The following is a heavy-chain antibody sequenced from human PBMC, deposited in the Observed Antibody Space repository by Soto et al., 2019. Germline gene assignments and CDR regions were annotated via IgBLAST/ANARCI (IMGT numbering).Heavy chain of an antibody. V-gene: IGHV3-74*03. Sequence: EVQLVESGGGLVQPGGSLRLSCAASGFTFSNYWMYWVRQAPGKGLVWVSRVNNDGTDTTHADSVKGRFTISRDNAKNTWYLQMNSLRAEDTAVYYCARGGLQHALDVWGQGSTVTVSS. CDR2: VNNDGTDT. D-gene: IGHD6-13*01. CDR1: GFTFSNYW. CDR3: ARGGLQHALDV. J-gene: IGHJ6*02.